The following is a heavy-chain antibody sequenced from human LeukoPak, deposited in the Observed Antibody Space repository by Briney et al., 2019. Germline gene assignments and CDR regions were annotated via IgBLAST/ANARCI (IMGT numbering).Heavy chain of an antibody. CDR2: ISRSGRT. CDR1: GFTFSTYD. D-gene: IGHD2-2*03. V-gene: IGHV3-23*01. Sequence: PGGSLRLSCAASGFTFSTYDMQWVRQAPGKGLEWVSGISRSGRTYYTDSVKGRSSISRDNSKDTLYLQMNSLRAEDTAVYYCAQGGYFAFDIWGQGTMVAVSS. CDR3: AQGGYFAFDI. J-gene: IGHJ3*02.